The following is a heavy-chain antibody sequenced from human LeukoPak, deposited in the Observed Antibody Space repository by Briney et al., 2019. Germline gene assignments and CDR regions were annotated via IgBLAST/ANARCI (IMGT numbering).Heavy chain of an antibody. Sequence: SETLSLTCTVSGSISGYYWSWIRQPPGKGLEWIGYIYTSGSTNYNPSLKSRVTISVDTSKNQFSLKLSSVTAADTAVYYCARWFGELWGSDYYYYGMDVWGQGTTVTVSS. CDR1: GSISGYY. D-gene: IGHD3-10*01. V-gene: IGHV4-4*09. J-gene: IGHJ6*02. CDR2: IYTSGST. CDR3: ARWFGELWGSDYYYYGMDV.